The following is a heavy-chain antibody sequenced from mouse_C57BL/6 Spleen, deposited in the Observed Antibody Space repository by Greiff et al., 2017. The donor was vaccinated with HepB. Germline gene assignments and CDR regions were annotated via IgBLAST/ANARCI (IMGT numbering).Heavy chain of an antibody. CDR2: IHPNSGST. CDR1: GYTFTSYW. CDR3: ARSYYYGSNWYFDV. Sequence: VQLQQPGAELVKPGASVKLSCKASGYTFTSYWMHWVKQRPGQGLEWIGMIHPNSGSTNYNEKFKSKATLTVDKSSSTAYMQLSSLTSEDSAVYYCARSYYYGSNWYFDVWGTGTTVTVSS. V-gene: IGHV1-64*01. D-gene: IGHD1-1*01. J-gene: IGHJ1*03.